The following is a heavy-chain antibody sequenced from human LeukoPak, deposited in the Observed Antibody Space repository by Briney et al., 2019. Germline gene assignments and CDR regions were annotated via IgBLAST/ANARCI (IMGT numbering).Heavy chain of an antibody. CDR1: GFTFSSYA. CDR3: AKDSTMLTTGRGNFDS. CDR2: ISGSGGST. J-gene: IGHJ4*01. Sequence: GGSLRLSCAASGFTFSSYAMSWVRQAPGKGLEWVSAISGSGGSTYYADSVEGRFTISRDNSKSTLYLQMNSLRAEDTAVYYCAKDSTMLTTGRGNFDSWGPGTLVTVSS. D-gene: IGHD4-17*01. V-gene: IGHV3-23*01.